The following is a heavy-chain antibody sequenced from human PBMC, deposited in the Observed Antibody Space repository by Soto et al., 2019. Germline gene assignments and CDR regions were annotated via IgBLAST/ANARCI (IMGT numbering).Heavy chain of an antibody. V-gene: IGHV5-51*01. CDR2: IYPGDSDT. D-gene: IGHD1-1*01. Sequence: GESLKISCKGSGYSFTSYWIGWVRQMSGKGLEWMGIIYPGDSDTRYSPSFQGQVTISADKSISTAYLQWSSLRAEDTAVYYCAKDQGETGPHPWFDPWGQGTLVTVSS. CDR1: GYSFTSYW. CDR3: AKDQGETGPHPWFDP. J-gene: IGHJ5*02.